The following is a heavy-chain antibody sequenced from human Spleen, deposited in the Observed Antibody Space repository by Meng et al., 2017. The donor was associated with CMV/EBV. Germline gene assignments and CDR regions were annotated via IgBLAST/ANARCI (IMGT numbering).Heavy chain of an antibody. D-gene: IGHD3-3*01. CDR1: NGSITNNGYY. Sequence: SETLSLTCSVSNGSITNNGYYWGWIRQPPGKGLEWIGSVYSSGNTYYSPSLRSRVTISVDRSKNQFSLRLSSVTAADTAMYYCASHDFWRGYYFDYWGQGMRVTVSS. CDR2: VYSSGNT. CDR3: ASHDFWRGYYFDY. V-gene: IGHV4-39*07. J-gene: IGHJ4*02.